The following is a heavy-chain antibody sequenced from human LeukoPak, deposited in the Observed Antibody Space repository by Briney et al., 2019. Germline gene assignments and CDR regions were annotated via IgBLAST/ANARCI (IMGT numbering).Heavy chain of an antibody. D-gene: IGHD1-26*01. J-gene: IGHJ4*02. CDR2: INHSGST. CDR1: GGSFSGYY. CDR3: ARDGGRDSGSYYEDC. Sequence: AETLSLTCAVYGGSFSGYYWSWLRQPPGKGLEWIGEINHSGSTNYNPSLKSRVTMSVDTSKNQFSLKLSSVTAADTAVYYCARDGGRDSGSYYEDCWGQGTLVT. V-gene: IGHV4-34*01.